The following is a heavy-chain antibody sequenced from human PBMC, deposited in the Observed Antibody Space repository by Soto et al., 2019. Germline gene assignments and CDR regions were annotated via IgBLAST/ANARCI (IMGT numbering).Heavy chain of an antibody. CDR1: GYTFTSYG. CDR3: ARDTRPVALDI. V-gene: IGHV1-18*01. CDR2: ISAYNGNT. J-gene: IGHJ3*02. Sequence: QVQLVQSGAEVKKPGASVKVSCKASGYTFTSYGISWVRQAPGQGLEWMGWISAYNGNTNYAQKLQGRVTMTTDTSTSTAHMELRSLRPDDTAVYCCARDTRPVALDIWGQGTMVTVSS. D-gene: IGHD1-1*01.